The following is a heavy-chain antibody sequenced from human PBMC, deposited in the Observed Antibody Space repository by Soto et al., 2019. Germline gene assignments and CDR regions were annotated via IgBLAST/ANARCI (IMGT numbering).Heavy chain of an antibody. V-gene: IGHV3-33*01. Sequence: QVQLVESGGGVVQPGRSLRLSCAASGFTFSSYGMHWVRQAPGKGLEWVAVIWYDGSNKYYADSVKGRFTISRDNSKNTLYLQMNSLRAEDTAVYYCARDLYSGGSCYSDYWGQGTLVTVSS. CDR1: GFTFSSYG. J-gene: IGHJ4*02. D-gene: IGHD2-15*01. CDR2: IWYDGSNK. CDR3: ARDLYSGGSCYSDY.